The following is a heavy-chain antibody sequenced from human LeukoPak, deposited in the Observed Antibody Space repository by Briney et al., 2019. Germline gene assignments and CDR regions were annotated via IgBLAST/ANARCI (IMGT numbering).Heavy chain of an antibody. J-gene: IGHJ3*02. Sequence: PSETLSLTCAVDGGSFSGYYWSWIRQPPGKGLEWIGEINHSGSTNYNPSLKSRVTISVDTSKNQFSLKLSSVTAADTAVYYCARGTYYYDSSGYQAFDIWGQGTMVTVSS. V-gene: IGHV4-34*01. D-gene: IGHD3-22*01. CDR1: GGSFSGYY. CDR3: ARGTYYYDSSGYQAFDI. CDR2: INHSGST.